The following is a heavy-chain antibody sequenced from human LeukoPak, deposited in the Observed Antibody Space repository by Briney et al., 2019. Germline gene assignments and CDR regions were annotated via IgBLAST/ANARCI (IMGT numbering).Heavy chain of an antibody. CDR1: GGSISSYY. D-gene: IGHD3-10*01. J-gene: IGHJ6*03. V-gene: IGHV4-4*07. CDR3: ARGLTTMVRGVSDYYYYYYMDV. CDR2: IYTSGST. Sequence: SETLSLTCTVSGGSISSYYWSWIRQPAGKGLEWIGRIYTSGSTNYNPSLKSRVTMSVDTSKNQFSLKLSSVTAADTAVYYCARGLTTMVRGVSDYYYYYYMDVWGKGTTVTISS.